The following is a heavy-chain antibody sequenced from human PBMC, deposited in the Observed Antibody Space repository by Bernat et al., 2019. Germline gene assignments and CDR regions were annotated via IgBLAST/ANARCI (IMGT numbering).Heavy chain of an antibody. D-gene: IGHD2-2*01. CDR1: GYTFTSYA. V-gene: IGHV1-3*01. CDR3: ATLVVPAAMIAAAGNRDDY. J-gene: IGHJ4*02. Sequence: QVQLVQSGAEVKKPGASVKVSCKASGYTFTSYAMHWVRQAPGQRLEWMGWINAGKGNTKYSQKFQGRVTITRDTSASTAYMELSSLRSEDTAVYYCATLVVPAAMIAAAGNRDDYWGQGTLVTVSS. CDR2: INAGKGNT.